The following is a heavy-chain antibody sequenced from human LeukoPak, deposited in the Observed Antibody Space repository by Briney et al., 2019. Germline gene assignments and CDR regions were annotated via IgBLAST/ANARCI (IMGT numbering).Heavy chain of an antibody. CDR1: GGSISSYY. V-gene: IGHV4-39*01. CDR3: ARRGGSYGGYYFDY. D-gene: IGHD1-26*01. CDR2: IYYSGST. J-gene: IGHJ4*02. Sequence: PSETLSLTCTVSGGSISSYYWGWIRQPPGKGLEWIGSIYYSGSTYYNPSLKSRVTISVDTSKNQFSLKLSSVTAADTAVYYCARRGGSYGGYYFDYWGQGTLVTVSS.